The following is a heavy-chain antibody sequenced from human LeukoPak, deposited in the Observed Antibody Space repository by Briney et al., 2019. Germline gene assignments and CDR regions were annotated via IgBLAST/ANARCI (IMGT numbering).Heavy chain of an antibody. CDR2: ITESGDIT. J-gene: IGHJ4*02. CDR3: AKYCSGVTCSGY. V-gene: IGHV3-23*01. Sequence: GASLRLSCAASGFTFRSYAMCWVRQAPGKGPEWVSGITESGDITSYADSVQGRFIISRDNSKNTLSLQMNSLRVEDTATYYCAKYCSGVTCSGYWGQGTVVTVSS. D-gene: IGHD2-15*01. CDR1: GFTFRSYA.